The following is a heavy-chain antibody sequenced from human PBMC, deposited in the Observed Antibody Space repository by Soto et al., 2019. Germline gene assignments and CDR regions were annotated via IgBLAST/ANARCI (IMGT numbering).Heavy chain of an antibody. Sequence: GASVKVSCKASGYTFTGYYMHWVRQAPGRGLEWMGWINPNSGGTNYAQKFQGRVTMTRDTSISTAYMELSRLRSDDTAVYYCARDLRYYYGSGSYRPYYYYGMDVWGQGTTVTVSS. CDR3: ARDLRYYYGSGSYRPYYYYGMDV. CDR2: INPNSGGT. CDR1: GYTFTGYY. V-gene: IGHV1-2*02. J-gene: IGHJ6*02. D-gene: IGHD3-10*01.